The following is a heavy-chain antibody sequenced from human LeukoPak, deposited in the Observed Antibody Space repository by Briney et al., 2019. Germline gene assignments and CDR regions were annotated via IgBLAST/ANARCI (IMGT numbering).Heavy chain of an antibody. CDR1: GFTFSSYA. CDR3: ARVGSSSWVPFDY. V-gene: IGHV3-23*01. CDR2: ISGSGGST. J-gene: IGHJ4*02. Sequence: GGSLRLSCAASGFTFSSYAMSWVRQAPGKGLEWVSAISGSGGSTYYADSVKGRFTISRDNSKNTLYLQMNSLRAEDTAVYYCARVGSSSWVPFDYWGQGTLVTVSS. D-gene: IGHD6-13*01.